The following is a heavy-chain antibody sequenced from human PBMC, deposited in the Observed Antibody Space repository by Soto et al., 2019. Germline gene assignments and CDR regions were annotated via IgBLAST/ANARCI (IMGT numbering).Heavy chain of an antibody. CDR2: IYYSGST. Sequence: SETLSLTCTVSGGSINNYYWSWIRQPPGKGLEWIGYIYYSGSTNYNPSLKIGVTTLVDPSKTHFPLKLSSVTVADTAVYYCARDGESFSYLDYWGQGILVTVSS. V-gene: IGHV4-59*01. CDR1: GGSINNYY. CDR3: ARDGESFSYLDY. D-gene: IGHD7-27*01. J-gene: IGHJ4*02.